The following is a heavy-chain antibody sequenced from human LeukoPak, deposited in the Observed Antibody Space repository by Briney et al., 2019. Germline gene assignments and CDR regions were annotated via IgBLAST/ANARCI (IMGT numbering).Heavy chain of an antibody. CDR2: MNPNSGNT. CDR1: GYTFTSYD. Sequence: ASVKVSCKASGYTFTSYDINWVRQATGQRLEWMGWMNPNSGNTGYAQKFQGRVTMTRNTSISTAYMELSSLRSEDTAVYYCARGKVNDFWSGYYYYYYGMDVWGQGTTVTVSS. J-gene: IGHJ6*02. V-gene: IGHV1-8*01. D-gene: IGHD3-3*01. CDR3: ARGKVNDFWSGYYYYYYGMDV.